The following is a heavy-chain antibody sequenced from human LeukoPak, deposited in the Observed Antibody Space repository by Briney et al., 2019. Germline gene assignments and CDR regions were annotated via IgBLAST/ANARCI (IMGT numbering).Heavy chain of an antibody. CDR3: ASSDSGWYEDFDY. J-gene: IGHJ4*02. D-gene: IGHD6-19*01. CDR2: ISSSSSYI. CDR1: GFTFSSYS. V-gene: IGHV3-21*01. Sequence: GGSLRLSCAASGFTFSSYSMNWVRQAPGKGLEWVSSISSSSSYIYYADSVKGRFTISRDNAKNSLYLQMNSLRAEDTAVYYCASSDSGWYEDFDYRGQGTLVTVSS.